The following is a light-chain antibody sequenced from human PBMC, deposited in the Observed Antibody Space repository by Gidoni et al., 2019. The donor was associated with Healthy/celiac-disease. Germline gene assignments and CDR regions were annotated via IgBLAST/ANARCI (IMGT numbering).Light chain of an antibody. CDR1: SSDVGGYNY. CDR2: DVS. Sequence: GTSSDVGGYNYVSWYQQHPGKAPKLMIYDVSNRPSGVSNRFSGSKSGNTASLTISGLQAEDEAYYYCSSYTSSSTLVFGGGTKLTVL. V-gene: IGLV2-14*04. J-gene: IGLJ2*01. CDR3: SSYTSSSTLV.